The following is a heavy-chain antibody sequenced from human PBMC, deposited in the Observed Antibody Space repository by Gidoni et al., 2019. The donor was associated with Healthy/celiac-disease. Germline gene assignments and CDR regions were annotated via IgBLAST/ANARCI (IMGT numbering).Heavy chain of an antibody. CDR3: ARASKAMAPDY. CDR1: GGSISSYY. CDR2: IYYSGSP. V-gene: IGHV4-59*01. D-gene: IGHD5-18*01. Sequence: QVQLQESGPGLVRPSETLSLTCTVSGGSISSYYWSWTRQPPGKGLEWIGYIYYSGSPNYNPSLKSRVTISVDTSKNQFSLKLSSVTAADTAVYYCARASKAMAPDYWGQGTLVTVSS. J-gene: IGHJ4*02.